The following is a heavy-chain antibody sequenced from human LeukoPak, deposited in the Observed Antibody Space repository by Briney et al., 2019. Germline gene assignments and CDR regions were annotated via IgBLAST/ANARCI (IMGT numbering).Heavy chain of an antibody. Sequence: ASVKVSCKASGYTFTSYAMHWVRQAPGQGLEWMGWINTNTGNPTYAQGFTGRFVFSLDTSVSTAYLQISSLKAEDTAVYYCARDSPLVDYYDSSGAAAFGYWGQGTLVTVSS. J-gene: IGHJ4*02. CDR1: GYTFTSYA. D-gene: IGHD3-22*01. CDR2: INTNTGNP. CDR3: ARDSPLVDYYDSSGAAAFGY. V-gene: IGHV7-4-1*02.